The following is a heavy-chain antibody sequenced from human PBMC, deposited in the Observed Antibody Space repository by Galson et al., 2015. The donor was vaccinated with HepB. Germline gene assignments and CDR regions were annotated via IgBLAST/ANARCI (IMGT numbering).Heavy chain of an antibody. CDR3: AKEMGPGMVATGLDS. D-gene: IGHD5-12*01. CDR2: ISWNNGTI. V-gene: IGHV3-9*01. Sequence: SLRLSCAASGFRFDDYAMHWVRQAPGKGLEWVSGISWNNGTIGYADSVRGRVTISRDNRKKYLFLQMKSLTDEDTALYYCAKEMGPGMVATGLDSWGQGTLVTVSS. J-gene: IGHJ4*02. CDR1: GFRFDDYA.